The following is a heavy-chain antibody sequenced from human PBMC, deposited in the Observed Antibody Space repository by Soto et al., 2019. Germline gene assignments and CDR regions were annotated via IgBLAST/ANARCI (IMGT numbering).Heavy chain of an antibody. CDR2: ISSGSSTI. V-gene: IGHV3-48*01. D-gene: IGHD3-10*01. J-gene: IGHJ3*02. CDR3: SMVRGERDAFDI. Sequence: GGSLRLSCAASGFTFSSYSMNWVRQAPGKGLEWVSYISSGSSTIYYADSVKGRFTISRDNAKNSLYLQMNSLRAEDTAVYYCSMVRGERDAFDIWGQGTMVTVSS. CDR1: GFTFSSYS.